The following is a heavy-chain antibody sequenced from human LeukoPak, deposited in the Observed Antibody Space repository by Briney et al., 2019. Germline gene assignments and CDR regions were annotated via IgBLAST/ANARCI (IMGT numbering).Heavy chain of an antibody. CDR3: ARGRVRSPTTVNWFDP. V-gene: IGHV1-8*01. CDR1: GSSVIKYD. Sequence: ASVKVACKASGSSVIKYDINWWGRATGQGLQWLGWLNTTTGNVGYAQDLPRRLAMTSNTSISTTYLELSSLRSDDTAVYFCARGRVRSPTTVNWFDPWGQGTLVSVSS. J-gene: IGHJ5*02. D-gene: IGHD1-14*01. CDR2: LNTTTGNV.